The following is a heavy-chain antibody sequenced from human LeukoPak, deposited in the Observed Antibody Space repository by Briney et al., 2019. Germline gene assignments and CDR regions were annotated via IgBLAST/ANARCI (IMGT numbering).Heavy chain of an antibody. CDR2: ISWNSGSI. J-gene: IGHJ4*02. V-gene: IGHV3-9*01. Sequence: GGSLRLSSAASGFTFDDYAMHWVRQAPGKGLEWVSGISWNSGSIGYADSVKGRFTISRDNAKNSLYLQMNSLRAEDTALYYCATALGELWGQGTLVTVSS. CDR1: GFTFDDYA. CDR3: ATALGEL. D-gene: IGHD2-21*01.